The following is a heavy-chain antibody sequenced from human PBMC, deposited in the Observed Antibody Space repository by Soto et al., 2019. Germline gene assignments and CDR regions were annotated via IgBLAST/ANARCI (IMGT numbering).Heavy chain of an antibody. CDR2: IPYDGSNK. CDR3: AKCPSSSAHFYYYYGMDV. V-gene: IGHV3-30*18. J-gene: IGHJ6*02. Sequence: GGSLRLSCAASGFTFSTYAMHWVRQAPGKGLEWVAVIPYDGSNKYYADSVKGRFTISRDNSKNTLYLQMNSLRVEDTAVYYCAKCPSSSAHFYYYYGMDVWGQGTTVTVSS. CDR1: GFTFSTYA.